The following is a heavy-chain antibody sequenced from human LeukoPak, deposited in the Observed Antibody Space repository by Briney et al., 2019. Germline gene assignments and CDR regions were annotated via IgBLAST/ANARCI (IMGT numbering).Heavy chain of an antibody. CDR1: GGSLSGYF. Sequence: ETLCLTCTVYGGSLSGYFWSWVRQAPGQGLEWVGRIKSRADGGTTGYAAPVEGRFSISRDDSENTLYLQMNSLQIDDTALYYCLIFPGRWGQGTLVTVPS. D-gene: IGHD3-3*01. CDR2: IKSRADGGTT. CDR3: LIFPGR. V-gene: IGHV3-15*05. J-gene: IGHJ4*02.